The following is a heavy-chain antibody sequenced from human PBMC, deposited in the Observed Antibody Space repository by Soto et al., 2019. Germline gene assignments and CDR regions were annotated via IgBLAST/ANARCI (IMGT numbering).Heavy chain of an antibody. V-gene: IGHV4-31*03. J-gene: IGHJ5*02. Sequence: SETLSLTCTVSGVSISPYYWSWIRQHPGKGLEWIGYIYYSGTTYCNPSLKSRVTISVDTSKNQFSLKLSSVTAADTAMYYCARGRNPWGQGTLVTVSS. CDR1: GVSISPYY. CDR2: IYYSGTT. CDR3: ARGRNP.